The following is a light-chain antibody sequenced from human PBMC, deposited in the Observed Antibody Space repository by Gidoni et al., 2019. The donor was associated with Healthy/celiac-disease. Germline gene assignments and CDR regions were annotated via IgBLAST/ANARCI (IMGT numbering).Light chain of an antibody. J-gene: IGKJ1*01. CDR1: QSISSY. Sequence: DIQMTPSPSSLSASVGHRVTITCRASQSISSYLNWYQQKPGKAPKLLIYAASSLQSGVPSRFSGSGSGTDFTLTISSLQPEDFANYYCQQSYSTPWTFGQGTKVEIK. CDR2: AAS. V-gene: IGKV1-39*01. CDR3: QQSYSTPWT.